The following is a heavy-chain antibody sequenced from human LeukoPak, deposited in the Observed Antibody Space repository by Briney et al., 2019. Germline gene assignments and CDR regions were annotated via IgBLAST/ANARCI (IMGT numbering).Heavy chain of an antibody. J-gene: IGHJ4*02. V-gene: IGHV1-2*02. CDR2: INPNSGGT. D-gene: IGHD3-10*01. CDR1: GYTFTGYY. CDR3: ARGPGPLWFGELPFDY. Sequence: GASVKVSCKASGYTFTGYYMHWVRQAPGQGIEWMGWINPNSGGTNYAQKFQGRVSMTRDTSISTAYMELSRQRADDTAVYYCARGPGPLWFGELPFDYWGQGTLVTVSS.